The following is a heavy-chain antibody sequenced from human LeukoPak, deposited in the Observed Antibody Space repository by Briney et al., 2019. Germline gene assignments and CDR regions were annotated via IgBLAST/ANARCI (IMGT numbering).Heavy chain of an antibody. Sequence: GGSLRLSCAASGFTFSNYAMYWVRQAPGKGLEWVAVISYDGSDKYSADSVKGRFTISRDNSKNTLYLQMNSLRAEDTAVYYCAKNAHYQGYSYGGIDYWGQGTLVTVSS. CDR2: ISYDGSDK. CDR3: AKNAHYQGYSYGGIDY. V-gene: IGHV3-30*18. J-gene: IGHJ4*02. CDR1: GFTFSNYA. D-gene: IGHD5-18*01.